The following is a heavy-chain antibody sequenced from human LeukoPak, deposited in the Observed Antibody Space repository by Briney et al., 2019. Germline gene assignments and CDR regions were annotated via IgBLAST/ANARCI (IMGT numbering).Heavy chain of an antibody. J-gene: IGHJ6*03. D-gene: IGHD3-3*01. CDR3: ARLVNDFSSGLYTGGCYYMDV. CDR1: GGSITSSRYY. V-gene: IGHV4-39*01. CDR2: ISYSGST. Sequence: PSETLSLTCTVSGGSITSSRYYWGWIRQTPGKGLEWIGSISYSGSTQYHPSLKSRLTIFVDTSKSQFSLELTSVTAADTAVFYCARLVNDFSSGLYTGGCYYMDVWGKGTTVTVSS.